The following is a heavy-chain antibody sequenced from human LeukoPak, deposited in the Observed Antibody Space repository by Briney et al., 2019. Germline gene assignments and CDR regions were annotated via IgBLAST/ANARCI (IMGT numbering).Heavy chain of an antibody. CDR3: ARSNGGLLWFGELPSPLDY. Sequence: GGSLRLSCAASGFTFSSYSMNWVRQAPGKGLEWVSYISSSSSTIYYADSVKGRFTISRDNAKNSLYLQMNSLRDEDTAVYYCARSNGGLLWFGELPSPLDYWGQGTLVTVSS. CDR1: GFTFSSYS. V-gene: IGHV3-48*02. J-gene: IGHJ4*02. CDR2: ISSSSSTI. D-gene: IGHD3-10*01.